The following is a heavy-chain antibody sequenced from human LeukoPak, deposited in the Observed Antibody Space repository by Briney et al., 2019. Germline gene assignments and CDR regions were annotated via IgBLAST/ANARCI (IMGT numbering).Heavy chain of an antibody. CDR2: IWVNGINK. CDR1: GFTFNSYG. Sequence: SGGSLRLSCAASGFTFNSYGMHWVRQAPGKGLEWVAVIWVNGINKYYTDSVKGRFTISRDNSKNTLYLQMNSLRAEDTAVYYCAKDVIAVAPYDAFDIWGQGTMVTVSS. CDR3: AKDVIAVAPYDAFDI. V-gene: IGHV3-33*06. J-gene: IGHJ3*02. D-gene: IGHD6-19*01.